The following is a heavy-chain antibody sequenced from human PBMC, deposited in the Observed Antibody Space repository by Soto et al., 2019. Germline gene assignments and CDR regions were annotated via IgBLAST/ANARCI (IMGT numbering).Heavy chain of an antibody. J-gene: IGHJ6*02. CDR2: ISVYNGDT. V-gene: IGHV1-18*01. CDR3: ASTQGSGYCSSASCRNGMDV. Sequence: ASVKVSCKASGYSLSSYGVTWVRQAPGQGLEWMGLISVYNGDTNYAQNFQDRVTMTTDTSTKTAYMDLRSLRFDDTAVYYCASTQGSGYCSSASCRNGMDVWGQGTTVTVSS. CDR1: GYSLSSYG. D-gene: IGHD2-2*01.